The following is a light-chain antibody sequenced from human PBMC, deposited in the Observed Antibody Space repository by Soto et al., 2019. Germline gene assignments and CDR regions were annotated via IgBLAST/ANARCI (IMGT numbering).Light chain of an antibody. J-gene: IGLJ1*01. CDR1: KSDIGVYDF. CDR2: EVV. CDR3: KSYAGSNIYV. V-gene: IGLV2-8*01. Sequence: QSVLTQPPSASGAPGQSVTISCTGTKSDIGVYDFVSWYQHHPGKAPRLIIYEVVQRPSGVPDRFSGSKSGNTASLTVSGLQAEDEADYFCKSYAGSNIYVFGSGTKV.